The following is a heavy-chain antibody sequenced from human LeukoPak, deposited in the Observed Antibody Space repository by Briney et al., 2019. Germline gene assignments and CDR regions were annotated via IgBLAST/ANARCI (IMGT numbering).Heavy chain of an antibody. CDR1: GFTFSSYA. J-gene: IGHJ4*02. V-gene: IGHV3-23*01. D-gene: IGHD3-22*01. CDR2: ISGSGGST. Sequence: GGSLRLSCAASGFTFSSYAMTWVRQAPGKGLEWVSAISGSGGSTYYADSVKGRFTLSRDNSKNTLYLQMNSLRAEDTAVYYCAKRPETTYDSSGYYPYYFDYWGQGTLVTVSS. CDR3: AKRPETTYDSSGYYPYYFDY.